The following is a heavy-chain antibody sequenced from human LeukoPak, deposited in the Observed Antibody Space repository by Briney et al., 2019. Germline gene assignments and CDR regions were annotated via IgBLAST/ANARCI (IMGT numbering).Heavy chain of an antibody. D-gene: IGHD3-10*01. V-gene: IGHV3-9*01. CDR1: GFTFDDYA. Sequence: SLSLSCAASGFTFDDYAMHWVRQAPGKGLEWVSGISWNSGSICYADSVKGRFTISRDYAKSSLYLQMNSLRAEDTALYYCAKSGGSGSYYNGYDYWGQGTLVTVSS. CDR3: AKSGGSGSYYNGYDY. J-gene: IGHJ4*02. CDR2: ISWNSGSI.